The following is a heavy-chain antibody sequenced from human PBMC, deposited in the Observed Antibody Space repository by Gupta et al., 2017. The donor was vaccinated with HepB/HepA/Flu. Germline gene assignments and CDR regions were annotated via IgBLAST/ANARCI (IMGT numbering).Heavy chain of an antibody. V-gene: IGHV4-34*01. D-gene: IGHD6-6*01. J-gene: IGHJ4*02. CDR2: INHSGST. CDR3: ARVKGHLHYSSLPNADPLYFDY. Sequence: GEINHSGSTNYNPSLKSRVTISVDTSKNQFSLKLSSVTAADTDVYYCARVKGHLHYSSLPNADPLYFDYWGQGTLVTVSS.